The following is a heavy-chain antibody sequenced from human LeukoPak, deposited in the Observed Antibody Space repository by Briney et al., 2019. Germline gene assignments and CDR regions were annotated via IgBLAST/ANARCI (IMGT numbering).Heavy chain of an antibody. Sequence: GGSLRLSCAASGFTCSDYYMSWMRQAPGKGLEWVSYISSSSSYTNYADSVKGRFTISRDSAKNSLYLQMNSLRAEDTAVYYCALWLRIYANNWGQGTLVTVSS. D-gene: IGHD6-19*01. CDR2: ISSSSSYT. V-gene: IGHV3-11*06. CDR1: GFTCSDYY. CDR3: ALWLRIYANN. J-gene: IGHJ4*02.